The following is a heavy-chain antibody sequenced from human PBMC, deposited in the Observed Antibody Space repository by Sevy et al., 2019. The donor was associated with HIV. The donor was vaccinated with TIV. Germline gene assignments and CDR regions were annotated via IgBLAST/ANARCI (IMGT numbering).Heavy chain of an antibody. V-gene: IGHV3-33*01. CDR3: ARDQVGVVFSSYYFDY. D-gene: IGHD3-3*01. Sequence: GGSLRLSCAASGFTFSSYGMHWVRQAPGKGLEWVAVIWFDGSNKYYAESVKVRFNISRANSKNTLYLQMNSLRAEDTAVYYCARDQVGVVFSSYYFDYWGQGTLVTVSS. J-gene: IGHJ4*02. CDR2: IWFDGSNK. CDR1: GFTFSSYG.